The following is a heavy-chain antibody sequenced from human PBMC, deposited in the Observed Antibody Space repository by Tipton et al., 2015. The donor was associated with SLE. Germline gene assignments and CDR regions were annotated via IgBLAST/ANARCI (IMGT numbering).Heavy chain of an antibody. Sequence: LVKPTETLTLACTFSGFSLSTTGMCVNWVRQPPGKALEWLGLIDWDDDKYYTTSLKSRLTISKGTSKTQVVLTMTNMDPVDTAKDYCARYDFWSGYRVGLDVWGQGTTVTVSS. J-gene: IGHJ6*02. CDR1: GFSLSTTGMC. CDR2: IDWDDDK. V-gene: IGHV2-70*20. D-gene: IGHD3-3*01. CDR3: ARYDFWSGYRVGLDV.